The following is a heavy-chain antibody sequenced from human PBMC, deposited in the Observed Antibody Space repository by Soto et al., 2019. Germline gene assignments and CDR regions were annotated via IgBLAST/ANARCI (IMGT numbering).Heavy chain of an antibody. CDR1: GGTFSSYT. CDR3: ARDQGWSKYCSGGSCYRDDY. J-gene: IGHJ4*02. CDR2: IIPILGIA. Sequence: QVQLVQSGAEVKKPGSSVNVSCKASGGTFSSYTISWVRQAPGQGLEWMGRIIPILGIANYAQKFQGRVTITADKSTSTAYMELSSLRSEDTAVYYCARDQGWSKYCSGGSCYRDDYWGQGTLVTVSS. V-gene: IGHV1-69*08. D-gene: IGHD2-15*01.